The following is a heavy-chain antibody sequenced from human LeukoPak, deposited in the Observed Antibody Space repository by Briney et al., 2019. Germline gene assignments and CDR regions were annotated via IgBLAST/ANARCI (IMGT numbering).Heavy chain of an antibody. V-gene: IGHV1-18*01. Sequence: GASVKVSCKASGYSFTSYGISWVRQAPGQGLEWMGWISAYNGNTDYAQKVQGRVTMTTDTSTSTAYMEVRSLRYDDTAVYYCIRDAYSSSYYVHWGQGTLVTVSS. CDR2: ISAYNGNT. D-gene: IGHD6-13*01. CDR3: IRDAYSSSYYVH. CDR1: GYSFTSYG. J-gene: IGHJ4*02.